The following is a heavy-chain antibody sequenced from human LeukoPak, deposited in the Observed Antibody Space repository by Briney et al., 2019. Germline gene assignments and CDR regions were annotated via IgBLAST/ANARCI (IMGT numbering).Heavy chain of an antibody. V-gene: IGHV4-34*01. J-gene: IGHJ4*02. D-gene: IGHD3-10*01. CDR1: GGSFSGYY. Sequence: PSETLSLTCAVYGGSFSGYYWSWIRQPPGKGLEWIGEINHSGSTNYNPSLKSRVTISVDTSKNQFSLKLSSVTAADTAVYYCARYGSGSSGLDYWGQGTLVTVSS. CDR3: ARYGSGSSGLDY. CDR2: INHSGST.